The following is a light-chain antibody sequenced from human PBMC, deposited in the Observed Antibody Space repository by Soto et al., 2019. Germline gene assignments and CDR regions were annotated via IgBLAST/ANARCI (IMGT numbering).Light chain of an antibody. CDR1: QDINSY. V-gene: IGKV1-9*01. CDR2: AGT. J-gene: IGKJ1*01. CDR3: QHSLRWPPT. Sequence: IQLTQSPSSLSASVGDRVTITCRASQDINSYLAWYQQKPGKAPNLLIYAGTSLQSGVPSRFSGSGSGTEFTLTISSLQSEDFALYYCQHSLRWPPTFGQGAKVDIK.